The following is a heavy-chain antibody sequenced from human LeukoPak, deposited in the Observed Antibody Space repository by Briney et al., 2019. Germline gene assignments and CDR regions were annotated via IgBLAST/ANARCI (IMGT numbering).Heavy chain of an antibody. CDR3: ARGGYDILTGYSLFYYYGMDV. CDR1: GYTFTSYD. V-gene: IGHV1-8*01. D-gene: IGHD3-9*01. J-gene: IGHJ6*02. Sequence: ASVKVSCKASGYTFTSYDINWVRQATGQGLEWMGWMNPNSGNTGYAQKLQGRVTMTRNTSISTAYMELSSLRSEDTAVYYCARGGYDILTGYSLFYYYGMDVWGQGTTVTVSS. CDR2: MNPNSGNT.